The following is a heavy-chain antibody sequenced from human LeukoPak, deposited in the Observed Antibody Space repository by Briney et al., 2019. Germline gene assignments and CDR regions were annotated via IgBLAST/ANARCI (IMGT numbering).Heavy chain of an antibody. CDR2: IYTSGST. D-gene: IGHD6-13*01. J-gene: IGHJ5*02. CDR1: GGSISSYY. CDR3: ARDLIAAAGINWFDP. V-gene: IGHV4-4*09. Sequence: SETLSLTCTVSGGSISSYYWSWIRQPPGKGLEWIGYIYTSGSTNYNPSLKSRVTISVDTSENQFSLKLSSVTAADTAVYYCARDLIAAAGINWFDPWGQGTLVTVSS.